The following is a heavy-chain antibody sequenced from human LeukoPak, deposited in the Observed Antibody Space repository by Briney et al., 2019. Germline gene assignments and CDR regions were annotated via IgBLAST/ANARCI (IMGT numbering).Heavy chain of an antibody. J-gene: IGHJ6*03. CDR2: INPNSGGT. CDR1: GYTFTGYY. V-gene: IGHV1-2*02. Sequence: ASVKVSCKASGYTFTGYYMHWVRQAPGQGLEWMGWINPNSGGTNYAQKFQGRVTMTRDTSISTAYMELGRLRSDDTAVYYCARGGSEDIVVVPAAISPHYYYYYMDVWGKGTTVTVSS. D-gene: IGHD2-2*01. CDR3: ARGGSEDIVVVPAAISPHYYYYYMDV.